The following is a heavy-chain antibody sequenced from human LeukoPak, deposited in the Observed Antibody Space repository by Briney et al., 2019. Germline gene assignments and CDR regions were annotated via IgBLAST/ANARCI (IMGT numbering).Heavy chain of an antibody. V-gene: IGHV4-34*01. CDR3: ARGKRRGYSGYDYIRTYYFDY. CDR2: VNHSGST. Sequence: PSETLSLTCAVYGGSFSGYYWSWIRQPPGKGLEWIGEVNHSGSTNYNPSLKSRVTISVGTSKNQFSLKLSSVTAADTAVYYCARGKRRGYSGYDYIRTYYFDYWGQGTLVTVSS. CDR1: GGSFSGYY. J-gene: IGHJ4*02. D-gene: IGHD5-12*01.